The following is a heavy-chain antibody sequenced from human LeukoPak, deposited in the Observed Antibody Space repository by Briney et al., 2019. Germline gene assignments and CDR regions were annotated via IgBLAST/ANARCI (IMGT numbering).Heavy chain of an antibody. CDR2: ISSSSSYI. D-gene: IGHD3-10*02. J-gene: IGHJ6*04. V-gene: IGHV3-21*01. CDR1: GCTFSSYS. Sequence: GGSLRPSCAASGCTFSSYSMNWIRQAPGKGLEWVSSISSSSSYIYYADSVKGRFTISRDNAKNSLYLQMNSLRVEDTDVYYCAELGITMIGGVWGKGTTVTISS. CDR3: AELGITMIGGV.